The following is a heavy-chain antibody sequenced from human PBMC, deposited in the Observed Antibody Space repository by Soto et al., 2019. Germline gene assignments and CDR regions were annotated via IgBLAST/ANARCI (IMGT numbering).Heavy chain of an antibody. CDR2: ISYDGNKK. V-gene: IGHV3-30-3*01. CDR3: ARSVAVAALDY. Sequence: VQLVESGGGVVQPGRSLRLSCAASGFTLSSYSMHWVRQAPGKGLDWVSVISYDGNKKLYGDSVKGRFNISRDSSKNTVYLQMNSVRPEDSAVYSCARSVAVAALDYWGQGDLVTVSS. CDR1: GFTLSSYS. J-gene: IGHJ4*02. D-gene: IGHD6-19*01.